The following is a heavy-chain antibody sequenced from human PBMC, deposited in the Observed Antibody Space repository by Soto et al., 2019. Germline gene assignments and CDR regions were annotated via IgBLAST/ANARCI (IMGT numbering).Heavy chain of an antibody. J-gene: IGHJ4*02. CDR2: ISAYNGNT. CDR3: ATTAYYYDSSGYYYFDY. CDR1: GYTFTSYG. V-gene: IGHV1-18*01. D-gene: IGHD3-22*01. Sequence: GASVKVSCKASGYTFTSYGISWVRQAPGQGLEWMGWISAYNGNTNYAQKLQGRVTMTTDTSTSTAYMELRSPRSDDTAVYYCATTAYYYDSSGYYYFDYWGQGTLVTVSS.